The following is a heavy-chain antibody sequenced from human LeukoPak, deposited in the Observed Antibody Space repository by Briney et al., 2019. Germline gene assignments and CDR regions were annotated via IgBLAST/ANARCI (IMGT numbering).Heavy chain of an antibody. V-gene: IGHV3-64D*06. D-gene: IGHD3-22*01. Sequence: GGSLRLSCSASGFIFSSYAMHWVRQAPGKGLEYVSGISFNGGNTYFADSVKGRFTISRDNSKNTLWLQMTSLRPEDTAVYYCAREVSEGFDFWGQGTLVTVSS. CDR2: ISFNGGNT. CDR3: AREVSEGFDF. J-gene: IGHJ4*02. CDR1: GFIFSSYA.